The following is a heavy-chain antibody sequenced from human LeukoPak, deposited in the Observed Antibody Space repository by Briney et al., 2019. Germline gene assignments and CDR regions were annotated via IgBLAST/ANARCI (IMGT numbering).Heavy chain of an antibody. CDR1: GGSISSGGDY. D-gene: IGHD5-12*01. CDR3: ARDRGGYEGIDY. CDR2: IYYSGST. V-gene: IGHV4-31*03. Sequence: SETLSLTCTVSGGSISSGGDYWSWICQHPGKGLEWIGYIYYSGSTYYNPSLKSRVTISVDTSKNQFSLKLSSVTAADTAVYYCARDRGGYEGIDYWGQGTLVTVSS. J-gene: IGHJ4*02.